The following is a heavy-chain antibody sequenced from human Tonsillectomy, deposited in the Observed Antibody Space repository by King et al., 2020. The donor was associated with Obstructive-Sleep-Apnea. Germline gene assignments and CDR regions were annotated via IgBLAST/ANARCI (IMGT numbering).Heavy chain of an antibody. Sequence: VQLVESGGGVVQPGRSLRLSCAASGFIFSSYVMHWVRQAPGKGLEWVAVIWYDGTNKYYADSVKGRFTVSRDTSKNTLYLQMNSLRAEDTAVYYCAREKDIVVVPVALYYYCGMDVWGQGTTDTVSS. CDR2: IWYDGTNK. CDR1: GFIFSSYV. V-gene: IGHV3-33*01. D-gene: IGHD2-2*01. CDR3: AREKDIVVVPVALYYYCGMDV. J-gene: IGHJ6*02.